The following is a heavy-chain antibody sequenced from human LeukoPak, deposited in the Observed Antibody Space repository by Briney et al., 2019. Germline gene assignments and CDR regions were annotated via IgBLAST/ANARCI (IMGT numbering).Heavy chain of an antibody. CDR3: TRQDCSGGTCSYVDY. V-gene: IGHV3-73*01. CDR1: GFDFSGFY. D-gene: IGHD2-15*01. CDR2: IRSKPSSYTT. J-gene: IGHJ4*02. Sequence: QPGGSLKLSCAASGFDFSGFYLHWVRQASGRGLEWVGLIRSKPSSYTTVYAASVKGRFTISRDDSKNTAYLQMNSLKAEDTALYYCTRQDCSGGTCSYVDYWGQGTMVTVSS.